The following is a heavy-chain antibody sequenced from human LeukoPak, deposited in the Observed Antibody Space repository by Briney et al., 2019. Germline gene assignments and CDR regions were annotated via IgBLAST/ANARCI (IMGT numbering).Heavy chain of an antibody. CDR3: ARVDIVATTSFDY. Sequence: ASVKVSCKASGYTFTSYAMHWVRQAPGQRLEWMGWINAGNGNTKYSQKFQGRVTIIRDTSASTAYMELSSLRSEDTAVYYCARVDIVATTSFDYWGQGTLVTVSS. V-gene: IGHV1-3*01. CDR2: INAGNGNT. D-gene: IGHD5-12*01. CDR1: GYTFTSYA. J-gene: IGHJ4*02.